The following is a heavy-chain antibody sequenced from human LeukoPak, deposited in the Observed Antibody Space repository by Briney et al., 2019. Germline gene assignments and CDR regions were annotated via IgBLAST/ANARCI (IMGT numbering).Heavy chain of an antibody. D-gene: IGHD4-17*01. Sequence: SGPTLVKPTQTLTLTCTFSGFSLSTSGVGVGWIRQPPGKALEWLALIYWNDDKRYCPSLKSRLTITKDTSKNQVVLTMTNMDPVDTATYYCAHSPTADRSFDYWGQGTLVTVSS. CDR2: IYWNDDK. CDR1: GFSLSTSGVG. CDR3: AHSPTADRSFDY. V-gene: IGHV2-5*01. J-gene: IGHJ4*02.